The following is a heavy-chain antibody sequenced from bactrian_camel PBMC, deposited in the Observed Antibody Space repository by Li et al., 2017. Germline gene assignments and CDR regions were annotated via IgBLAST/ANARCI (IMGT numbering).Heavy chain of an antibody. CDR2: IDNGGKL. Sequence: HVQLVESGGGPVQAGGSLRLSCIASGATYDYCLGWFRQAPGNEPEAVAIIDNGGKLKYAESVKGRFTNSQSQDNAENTVYLAMNSLVPEDTGMYFCASTGMTGNCRGLPRSTFVYWAQGTQVTVS. CDR1: GATYDYC. V-gene: IGHV3S53*01. CDR3: ASTGMTGNCRGLPRSTFVY. D-gene: IGHD2*01. J-gene: IGHJ6*01.